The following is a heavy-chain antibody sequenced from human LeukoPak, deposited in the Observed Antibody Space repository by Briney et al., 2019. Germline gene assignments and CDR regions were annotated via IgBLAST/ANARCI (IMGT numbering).Heavy chain of an antibody. J-gene: IGHJ4*02. CDR3: VSFYETY. Sequence: GSLRLSCAASGNYWLHWVRQAPGKGLVWVSHINSDGSWTSYADSVKGRFTISKDNAKNTVYLQMNSLRAEDTAVYYCVSFYETYWGRGTLVTVSS. CDR1: GNYW. D-gene: IGHD2/OR15-2a*01. CDR2: INSDGSWT. V-gene: IGHV3-74*01.